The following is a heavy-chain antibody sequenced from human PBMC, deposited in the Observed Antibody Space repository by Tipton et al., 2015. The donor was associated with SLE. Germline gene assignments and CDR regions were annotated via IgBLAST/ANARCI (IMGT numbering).Heavy chain of an antibody. V-gene: IGHV3-23*03. J-gene: IGHJ4*02. Sequence: SLRLSCAASRFTFSNYAMSWIRQAPGKGLEWVSIIYSDSSGTYYADSVKGRFTISRDSSKDTLYLQMSSLRAEDTAVYFCARVPRDTPVAGSLDYWGQGTLVTVSS. CDR1: RFTFSNYA. CDR2: IYSDSSGT. CDR3: ARVPRDTPVAGSLDY. D-gene: IGHD6-19*01.